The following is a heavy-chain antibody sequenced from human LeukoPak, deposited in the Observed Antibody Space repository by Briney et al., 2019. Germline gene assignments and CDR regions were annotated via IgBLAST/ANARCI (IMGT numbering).Heavy chain of an antibody. CDR2: ISGSGGST. CDR3: AKVGTIFGVVTLPRYYFDY. CDR1: GFTFSSYA. Sequence: GGSLRLSCAASGFTFSSYAMSWVRQAPGKGLEWVSAISGSGGSTYYADSVKGRFTISRDNSKKTLYLQMNSLRAEDTAVYYCAKVGTIFGVVTLPRYYFDYWGQGTLVTVSS. J-gene: IGHJ4*02. D-gene: IGHD3-3*01. V-gene: IGHV3-23*01.